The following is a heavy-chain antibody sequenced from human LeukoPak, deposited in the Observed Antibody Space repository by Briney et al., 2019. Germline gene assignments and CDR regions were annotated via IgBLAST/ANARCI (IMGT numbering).Heavy chain of an antibody. CDR1: GFSFSDYG. Sequence: PGGTLRLSCAASGFSFSDYGMNWVRQAPGKGLEWVSSISSSSSYIYYAASVKGRFTISRDNAKNSLYLQMNSLRAEDTAVYYCARDIPVGAKYEADYWGQGTLVTVSS. D-gene: IGHD1-26*01. CDR2: ISSSSSYI. J-gene: IGHJ4*02. V-gene: IGHV3-21*01. CDR3: ARDIPVGAKYEADY.